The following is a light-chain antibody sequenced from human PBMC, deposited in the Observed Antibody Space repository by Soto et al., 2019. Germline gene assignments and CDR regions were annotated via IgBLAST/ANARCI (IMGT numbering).Light chain of an antibody. CDR2: DVD. CDR3: SSYAGRNTLV. J-gene: IGLJ1*01. CDR1: SSDVGGYDS. V-gene: IGLV2-8*01. Sequence: QSALTQPPSASGSPGQSVTISCSGTSSDVGGYDSVSWYQHHPGKVPKLIIFDVDKWPSGVPDRFSGFKSGNTASLTVSGLRAEDEADYYCSSYAGRNTLVFGTGTKGTVL.